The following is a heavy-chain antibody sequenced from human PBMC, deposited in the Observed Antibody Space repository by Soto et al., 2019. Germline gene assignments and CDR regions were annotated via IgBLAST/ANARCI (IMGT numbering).Heavy chain of an antibody. CDR1: GFTFSSYD. Sequence: EVQLLESGGGLVQPGGSLGLSCAASGFTFSSYDMSWVRQAPGKGLEYVSSISVTGSGTYYADSVKGRFTISRDNSKNTLYLQMSSLRVEDTAVYYCARTTTTKSRDYWGQGTLGTVSS. CDR3: ARTTTTKSRDY. CDR2: ISVTGSGT. V-gene: IGHV3-23*01. D-gene: IGHD4-17*01. J-gene: IGHJ4*02.